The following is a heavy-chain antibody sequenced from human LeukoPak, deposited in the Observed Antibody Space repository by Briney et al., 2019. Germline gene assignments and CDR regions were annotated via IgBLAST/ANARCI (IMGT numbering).Heavy chain of an antibody. D-gene: IGHD5-18*01. J-gene: IGHJ4*02. CDR1: GVTLSSYA. Sequence: PGGSLRLSCTASGVTLSSYAMSWARQAPGKGLEWVSGISSSGSGGNTYYADSVKGRFTISRDNSKNTLYLQMNSLRAEDTAVYYCARDRAVAMVTLGLVDYWGQGTLVTVSS. CDR2: ISSSGSGGNT. CDR3: ARDRAVAMVTLGLVDY. V-gene: IGHV3-23*01.